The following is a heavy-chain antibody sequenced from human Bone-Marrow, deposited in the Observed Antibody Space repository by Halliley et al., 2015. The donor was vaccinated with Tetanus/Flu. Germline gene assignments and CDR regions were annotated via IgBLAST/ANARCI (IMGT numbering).Heavy chain of an antibody. Sequence: DGSKRYYADSVKGRFTLSRDNSKNTLYVQMNNLRAEDPAVYYCARNFYSSGWYINNLYYYAMDVWGQGTTVTVPS. CDR3: ARNFYSSGWYINNLYYYAMDV. CDR2: DGSKR. D-gene: IGHD6-19*01. J-gene: IGHJ6*02. V-gene: IGHV3-33*03.